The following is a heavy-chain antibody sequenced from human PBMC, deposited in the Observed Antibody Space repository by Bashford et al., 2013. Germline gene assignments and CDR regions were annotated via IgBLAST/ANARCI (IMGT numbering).Heavy chain of an antibody. V-gene: IGHV3-72*01. D-gene: IGHD3-9*01. CDR3: ASASYYDLLTDYPHGAFDF. J-gene: IGHJ3*01. Sequence: VRQAPGKGLEWVGRSRNKAKSYTTVYAASVKGRFTISRDNSKKSLYLQMDSLRVEDTAVYYCASASYYDLLTDYPHGAFDFWGQGTMVTVSS. CDR2: SRNKAKSYTT.